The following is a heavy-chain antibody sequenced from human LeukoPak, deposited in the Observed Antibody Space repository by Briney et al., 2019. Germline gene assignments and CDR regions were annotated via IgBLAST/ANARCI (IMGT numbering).Heavy chain of an antibody. V-gene: IGHV3-49*03. J-gene: IGHJ4*02. CDR2: IRSKAYGGTT. Sequence: RPGRSLRLSCTASGFTFGDYAMSWFRQAPGKGLEWVGFIRSKAYGGTTEYAASVKGRFTISRDDSKSIAYLQMNSLKTEDTAVYYCTRDSGYSSSWDKYYFDYWGQGTPVTVSS. D-gene: IGHD6-13*01. CDR1: GFTFGDYA. CDR3: TRDSGYSSSWDKYYFDY.